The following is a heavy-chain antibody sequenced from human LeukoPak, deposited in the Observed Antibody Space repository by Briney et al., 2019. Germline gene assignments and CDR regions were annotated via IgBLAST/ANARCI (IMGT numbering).Heavy chain of an antibody. J-gene: IGHJ4*02. D-gene: IGHD6-25*01. Sequence: PSETLSLTCSVSGGSIRSSNSFWGWLRQPPGARLEWIATIYYNGNTYYNPSLQSRVTISVDTSTNQFSLKLNSVIAADTAVYYCARATAAPSSYFFDHWGQGTLVTVSS. CDR3: ARATAAPSSYFFDH. V-gene: IGHV4-39*07. CDR2: IYYNGNT. CDR1: GGSIRSSNSF.